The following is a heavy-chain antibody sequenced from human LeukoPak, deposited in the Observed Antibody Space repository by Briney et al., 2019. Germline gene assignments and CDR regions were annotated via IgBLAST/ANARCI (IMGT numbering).Heavy chain of an antibody. CDR2: IWYDGSNK. V-gene: IGHV3-33*01. CDR3: ARVSGGSGSYQDY. D-gene: IGHD3-10*01. Sequence: GRSLRLSCAASGFTFSSYGMHWVRQAPGKGLEWVAVIWYDGSNKYYADSVKGRFTISRDNSKNTLYLQMNSLRAEDTAVNYCARVSGGSGSYQDYWGQGTLVTVSS. CDR1: GFTFSSYG. J-gene: IGHJ4*02.